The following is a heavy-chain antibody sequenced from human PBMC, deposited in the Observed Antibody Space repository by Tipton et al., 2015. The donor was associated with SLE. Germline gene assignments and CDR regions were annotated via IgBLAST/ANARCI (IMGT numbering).Heavy chain of an antibody. D-gene: IGHD3-22*01. CDR3: SRRFSDSSGYKYFFDY. CDR1: GYSFTSYW. J-gene: IGHJ4*02. CDR2: IHPGDSDT. V-gene: IGHV5-51*01. Sequence: QLVQSGVEVKKPGESLKISCKGSGYSFTSYWIAWVRQMPGKGLEWMGVIHPGDSDTRYSPSFQGQVTLSADKSVSTAYLQWSSLKASDTAMYYCSRRFSDSSGYKYFFDYWGQGTQVTVSS.